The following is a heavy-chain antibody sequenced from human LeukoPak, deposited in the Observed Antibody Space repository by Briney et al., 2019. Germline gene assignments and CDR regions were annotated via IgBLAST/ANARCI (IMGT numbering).Heavy chain of an antibody. CDR1: GFTFSSYG. J-gene: IGHJ1*01. V-gene: IGHV3-30*02. CDR3: ARGGKRALAGTRSPQYFQH. Sequence: GGSLRLSCAASGFTFSSYGMHWVRQAPGKGLEWVAFIRYDGSNKYYADSVKGRFTISRDNSKNTLYLQMNSLRAEDTAVYYCARGGKRALAGTRSPQYFQHWGQGTLVTVSS. D-gene: IGHD6-19*01. CDR2: IRYDGSNK.